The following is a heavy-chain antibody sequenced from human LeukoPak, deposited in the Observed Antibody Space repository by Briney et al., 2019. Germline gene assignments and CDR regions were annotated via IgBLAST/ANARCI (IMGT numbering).Heavy chain of an antibody. CDR3: TRDINWNYGY. V-gene: IGHV1-2*02. Sequence: APVNVSCKASGYTFTESYMDWVRQAPGQGLEWMGWINPNSGDTNYAQKFQGRVTMTRDTSISTAYMELSRLTSDDTAVYYCTRDINWNYGYWGQGTLVTVSS. CDR2: INPNSGDT. J-gene: IGHJ4*02. CDR1: GYTFTESY. D-gene: IGHD1-7*01.